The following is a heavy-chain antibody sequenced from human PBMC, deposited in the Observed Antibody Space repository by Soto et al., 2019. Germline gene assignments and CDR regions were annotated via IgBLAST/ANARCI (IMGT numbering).Heavy chain of an antibody. D-gene: IGHD6-19*01. CDR1: GFTFSDYY. CDR2: ISSSGSTI. J-gene: IGHJ4*02. V-gene: IGHV3-11*01. CDR3: ARDLNSRIAVAGTVFDY. Sequence: PVGSLRLSGAASGFTFSDYYMSWIRQAPGKGLEWVSYISSSGSTIYYADSVKGRFTISRDNAKNSLYLQMNSLRAEDTAVYYCARDLNSRIAVAGTVFDYWGQGTLVTVSS.